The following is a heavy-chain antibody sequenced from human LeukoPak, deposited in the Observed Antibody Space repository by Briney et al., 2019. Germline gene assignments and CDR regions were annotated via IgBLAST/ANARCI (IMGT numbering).Heavy chain of an antibody. J-gene: IGHJ4*02. V-gene: IGHV4-59*01. D-gene: IGHD2-15*01. CDR1: GGSISSFY. Sequence: SETLSLTCTVSGGSISSFYWSWIRQPPGKGLEWIGYMSYSGSTNYNPSLKSRVTVSVDTSKNQISLNLSSVTAADTAVYYCARGRYCSGGSCYFDYWGQGTLVTVSS. CDR3: ARGRYCSGGSCYFDY. CDR2: MSYSGST.